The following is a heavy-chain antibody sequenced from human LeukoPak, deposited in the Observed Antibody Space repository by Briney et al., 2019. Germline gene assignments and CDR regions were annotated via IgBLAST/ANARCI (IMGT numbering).Heavy chain of an antibody. CDR3: ARTGRDGYNRPPTFDY. CDR1: GGSISSYY. Sequence: PSETLSLTCTVSGGSISSYYWSWIRQPPGKGLEWIGYIYYSGSTNYNPSLKSRVTISVDTSKNQFSLKLSSVTAAGTAVYYCARTGRDGYNRPPTFDYWGQGTLVTVSS. J-gene: IGHJ4*02. D-gene: IGHD5-24*01. V-gene: IGHV4-59*01. CDR2: IYYSGST.